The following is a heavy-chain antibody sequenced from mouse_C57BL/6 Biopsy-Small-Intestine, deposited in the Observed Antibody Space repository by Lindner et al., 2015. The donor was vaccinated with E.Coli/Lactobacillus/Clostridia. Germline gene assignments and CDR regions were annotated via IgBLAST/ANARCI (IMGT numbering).Heavy chain of an antibody. V-gene: IGHV1-52*01. Sequence: VQLQESGAELVKPGASVKLSCKASGYTFTSYWMHWVKQRPGQGLEWIGNIDPSNSETHCNQKFKDKTTLTVDKSSSTAYMQLSSLTSDDSAVYYCAHLDGYHYWGQGTTLTVSS. CDR3: AHLDGYHY. J-gene: IGHJ2*01. CDR1: GYTFTSYW. CDR2: IDPSNSET. D-gene: IGHD2-3*01.